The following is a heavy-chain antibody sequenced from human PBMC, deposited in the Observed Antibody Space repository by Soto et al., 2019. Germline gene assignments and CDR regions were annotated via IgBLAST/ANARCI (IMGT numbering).Heavy chain of an antibody. CDR1: GYTFTSYG. J-gene: IGHJ6*02. Sequence: ASVKVSCKASGYTFTSYGISWVRQAPGQGLEWMGWISAYNGNTNYAQKLQGRVTMTTDTSTSTAYLELRSVRSDDTAVYSCARGSTTVVSYFGFGMDVWGQGTTVTVSS. CDR3: ARGSTTVVSYFGFGMDV. V-gene: IGHV1-18*01. CDR2: ISAYNGNT. D-gene: IGHD2-2*01.